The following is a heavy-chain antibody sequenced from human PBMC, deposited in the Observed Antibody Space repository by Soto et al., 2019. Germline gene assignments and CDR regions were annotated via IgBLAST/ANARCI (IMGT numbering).Heavy chain of an antibody. D-gene: IGHD5-18*01. Sequence: GGSLRLSCAASGFTFNSYSMHWVRQAPGKGLEWVSYISGSASTIYYADSVMGRFTISRDSAKNSLYLQMNSLRAEDTAVYYCARGYSYLFDYWGQGTLVTVSS. CDR3: ARGYSYLFDY. V-gene: IGHV3-48*01. J-gene: IGHJ4*02. CDR2: ISGSASTI. CDR1: GFTFNSYS.